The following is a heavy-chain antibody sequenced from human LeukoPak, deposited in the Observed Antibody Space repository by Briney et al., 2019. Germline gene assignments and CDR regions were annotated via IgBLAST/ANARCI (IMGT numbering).Heavy chain of an antibody. CDR3: ARSVIQGVYRGMDV. CDR2: IGSDYMT. Sequence: TGGSLRLSCAASGFTIGGFAMTWVRQAPGKGLEWVSSIGSDYMTHYSESVKGRFAISRDNSQSTVFLQMNSLRDEDTAVYYCARSVIQGVYRGMDVWGQGTTVTVSS. D-gene: IGHD2-21*01. CDR1: GFTIGGFA. J-gene: IGHJ6*02. V-gene: IGHV3-23*01.